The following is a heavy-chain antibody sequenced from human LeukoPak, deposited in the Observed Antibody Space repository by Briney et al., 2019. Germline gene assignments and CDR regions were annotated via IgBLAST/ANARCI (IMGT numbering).Heavy chain of an antibody. CDR3: ARHSTRPNWYSPIDY. V-gene: IGHV5-51*01. J-gene: IGHJ4*02. CDR1: GYTFTSYW. D-gene: IGHD2-21*01. Sequence: GESLKISCKSSGYTFTSYWIGWVRQMPGKGLEWMGIIYPGPGAGPGGSNPIYNPSFQGQVSISADNSITTAYLQWSSLKASDTAIYYCARHSTRPNWYSPIDYWGQGTLVTASS. CDR2: IYPGPGAGPGGSNP.